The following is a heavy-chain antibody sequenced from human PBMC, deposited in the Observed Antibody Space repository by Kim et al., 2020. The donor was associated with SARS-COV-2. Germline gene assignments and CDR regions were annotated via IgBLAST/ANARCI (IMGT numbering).Heavy chain of an antibody. CDR2: ISSSSSYI. CDR3: ARDLVAAAGGYYYGMDV. J-gene: IGHJ6*02. D-gene: IGHD6-13*01. CDR1: GFTFSSYS. V-gene: IGHV3-21*01. Sequence: GGSLRLSCAASGFTFSSYSMNWVRQAQGKGLEWVSSISSSSSYIYYADSVKGRFTISRDNAKNSLYLQMNSLRAEDTAVYYCARDLVAAAGGYYYGMDVWGQGTTVTVSS.